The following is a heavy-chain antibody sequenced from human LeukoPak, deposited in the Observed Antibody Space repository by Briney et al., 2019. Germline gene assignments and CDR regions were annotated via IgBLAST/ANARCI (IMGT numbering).Heavy chain of an antibody. CDR3: ARHYEPYDFWSGRNWFDP. Sequence: SETLSLTCTVSGGSISSGGYYWSWIRQPPGKGLEWIGYIQHSGSTYYNPSLKSRVTISVDTSKDQFSLKLSSVTAADTAVYYCARHYEPYDFWSGRNWFDPWGQGTLVTVSS. V-gene: IGHV4-30-2*03. D-gene: IGHD3-3*01. J-gene: IGHJ5*02. CDR1: GGSISSGGYY. CDR2: IQHSGST.